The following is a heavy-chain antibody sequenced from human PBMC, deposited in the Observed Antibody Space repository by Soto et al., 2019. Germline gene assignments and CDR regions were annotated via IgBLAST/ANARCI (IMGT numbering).Heavy chain of an antibody. Sequence: QFQLVQSGAEVKKPGSSVKVSCQTSGGSFGIYPISWVRQAPGQGLEWVGRVIPILNVANYTQKLHGRLTLTADKSTTTASMELSSLTSDDTAVYYCARESTSGLDYWGQGTLVTVSS. D-gene: IGHD2-2*01. V-gene: IGHV1-69*04. CDR3: ARESTSGLDY. CDR2: VIPILNVA. J-gene: IGHJ4*02. CDR1: GGSFGIYP.